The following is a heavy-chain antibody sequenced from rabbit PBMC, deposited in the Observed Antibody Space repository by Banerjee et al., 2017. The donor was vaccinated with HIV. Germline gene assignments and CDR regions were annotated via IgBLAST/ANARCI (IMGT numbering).Heavy chain of an antibody. Sequence: QEQLVESGGGLVKPEGSLTLTCTASGFDFSSYGVSWVRQAPGKGLEWIGYIDPLFGSTYYASWVNGRFTISSHNAQNTLYLQLNSLTAADTATYFCARDLAGVIGWNFGLWGQGTLVTVS. V-gene: IGHV1S47*01. D-gene: IGHD4-1*01. J-gene: IGHJ3*01. CDR3: ARDLAGVIGWNFGL. CDR1: GFDFSSYG. CDR2: IDPLFGST.